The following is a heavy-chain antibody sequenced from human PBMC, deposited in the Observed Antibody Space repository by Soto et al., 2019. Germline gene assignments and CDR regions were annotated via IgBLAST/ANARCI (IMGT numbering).Heavy chain of an antibody. V-gene: IGHV1-69*01. CDR1: GGTFSSYA. CDR2: IIPIFGTA. D-gene: IGHD2-2*01. CDR3: ASLNCSSTSCCLYDGMDV. Sequence: QVQLVQSGAEVKKPGSSVKVSCKASGGTFSSYAISWVRQAPGQGLEWMGGIIPIFGTANYAQKFQGRGTISADESTSIACMELSSLRSEDTAVYYCASLNCSSTSCCLYDGMDVWGQGTTVTVSS. J-gene: IGHJ6*02.